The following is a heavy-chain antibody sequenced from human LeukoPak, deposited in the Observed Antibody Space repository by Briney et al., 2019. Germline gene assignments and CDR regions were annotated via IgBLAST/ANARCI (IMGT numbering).Heavy chain of an antibody. D-gene: IGHD6-13*01. V-gene: IGHV1-18*01. CDR2: ISAYNGNA. J-gene: IGHJ4*02. CDR1: GYTFTSYG. CDR3: ARSSIPGIAAAGMDY. Sequence: GASVKVSCKASGYTFTSYGISWVRQAPGQGLEWMGWISAYNGNANYAQKLQGRVTMTTDTSTSTAYMEPRSLRSDDTAVYYCARSSIPGIAAAGMDYWGQGTLVTVSS.